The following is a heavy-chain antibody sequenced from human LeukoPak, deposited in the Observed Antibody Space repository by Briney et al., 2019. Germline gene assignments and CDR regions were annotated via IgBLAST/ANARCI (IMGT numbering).Heavy chain of an antibody. CDR1: GGSFSGYY. D-gene: IGHD3-10*01. CDR2: INHSGST. CDR3: ARGCSSRYYYYYYYMDV. V-gene: IGHV4-34*01. J-gene: IGHJ6*03. Sequence: PSETLSLTCAVYGGSFSGYYWSWIRQPPGKGLEWIGEINHSGSTNYNPSLKSRVTISVDTSKNQFSLKLSSVTAADTAVYYCARGCSSRYYYYYYYMDVWGKGTTVTVSS.